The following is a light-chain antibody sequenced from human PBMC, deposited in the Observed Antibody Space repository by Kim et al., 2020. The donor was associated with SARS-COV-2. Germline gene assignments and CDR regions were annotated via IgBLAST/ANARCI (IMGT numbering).Light chain of an antibody. J-gene: IGKJ5*01. V-gene: IGKV3-15*01. Sequence: EIVLTQSPATLSVSPGERATLSCRASQSVASNLAWYQQKPGQAPRLLIHDASKRATGLPARFSGSGSGTDFTLTISSLQPEDFAVYYCQQYNNWPPITFGQGTRLEIK. CDR3: QQYNNWPPIT. CDR1: QSVASN. CDR2: DAS.